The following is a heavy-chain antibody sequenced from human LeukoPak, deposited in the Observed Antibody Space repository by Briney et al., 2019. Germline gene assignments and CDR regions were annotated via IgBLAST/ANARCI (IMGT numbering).Heavy chain of an antibody. CDR2: ISGDGGAT. D-gene: IGHD5-18*01. V-gene: IGHV3-43*02. CDR1: GFTFDDYV. Sequence: PGGSLRLSCAASGFTFDDYVMHWVRQAPGKGLEWVSFISGDGGATYYADSAKGRFTISRDNGRKSLYLQMDSLRTEDTALCYCAKGGYTYGGRLFDYWGQGTLVTVSS. CDR3: AKGGYTYGGRLFDY. J-gene: IGHJ4*02.